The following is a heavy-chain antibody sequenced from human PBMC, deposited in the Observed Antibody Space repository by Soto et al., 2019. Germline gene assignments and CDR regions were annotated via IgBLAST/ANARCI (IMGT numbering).Heavy chain of an antibody. Sequence: GGSLRLSCAASGFTFSSYSMNWVRQAPGKGLEWVSSISSSSSYIYYADSVKGRFTISRDNAKNTLYLQMNSLRAEDTAVYYCAKLTAPFDPWGQGTLVTVSS. CDR3: AKLTAPFDP. J-gene: IGHJ5*02. V-gene: IGHV3-21*04. CDR1: GFTFSSYS. CDR2: ISSSSSYI.